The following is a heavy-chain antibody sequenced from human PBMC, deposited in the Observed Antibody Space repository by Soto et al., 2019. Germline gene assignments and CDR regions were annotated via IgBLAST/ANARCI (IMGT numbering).Heavy chain of an antibody. V-gene: IGHV3-21*01. D-gene: IGHD2-15*01. Sequence: GGSLRLSCAASGFTFSSYSMNCVRQAPGKGLEWISSISSSSSYIYYADSVKGRFTISRDNAKNSLYLQMNSLRAEDTAVYYCARALGYCSGGSCYPYYFDYWGQGTLVTVSS. CDR2: ISSSSSYI. CDR1: GFTFSSYS. CDR3: ARALGYCSGGSCYPYYFDY. J-gene: IGHJ4*02.